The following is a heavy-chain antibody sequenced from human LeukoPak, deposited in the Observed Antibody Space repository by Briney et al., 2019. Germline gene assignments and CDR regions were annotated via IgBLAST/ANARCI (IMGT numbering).Heavy chain of an antibody. CDR2: IIPIFGTA. V-gene: IGHV1-69*01. CDR1: GGTFSSYA. Sequence: SVKVSCKASGGTFSSYAISWVRQAPGQGLEWMGGIIPIFGTANYAQKFQGRVTITADESTSTAYMELSSLRSEDTTVYYCARDVGATDAFDIWGQGTMVTASS. D-gene: IGHD1-26*01. CDR3: ARDVGATDAFDI. J-gene: IGHJ3*02.